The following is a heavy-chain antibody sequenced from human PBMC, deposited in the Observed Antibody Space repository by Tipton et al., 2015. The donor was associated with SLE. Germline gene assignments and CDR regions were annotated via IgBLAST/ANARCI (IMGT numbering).Heavy chain of an antibody. Sequence: SLRLSCAASGFTFSNYALSWVRQAPGKGLEWVSSITDSGDTTYYAASVKGRFTISRDDSKNSLYLQMNSLRAEDSAIYYCSRVRGGHDSDGYFDYWGQGTLVTVSS. CDR2: ITDSGDTT. D-gene: IGHD3-10*01. J-gene: IGHJ4*02. V-gene: IGHV3-23*01. CDR1: GFTFSNYA. CDR3: SRVRGGHDSDGYFDY.